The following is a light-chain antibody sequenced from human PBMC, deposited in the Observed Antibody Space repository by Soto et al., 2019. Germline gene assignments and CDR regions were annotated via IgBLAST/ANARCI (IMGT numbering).Light chain of an antibody. CDR2: DVS. Sequence: DIQMTQSPSTLSASVGDRVTITCRASQSISGWLAWYQQKPGKAPKLLIYDVSSLESGVPSRFSGRGSGTEFTLAISSXQPDDFATYYCQQYNSYPWTFGQGTKVDTK. J-gene: IGKJ1*01. CDR1: QSISGW. CDR3: QQYNSYPWT. V-gene: IGKV1-5*01.